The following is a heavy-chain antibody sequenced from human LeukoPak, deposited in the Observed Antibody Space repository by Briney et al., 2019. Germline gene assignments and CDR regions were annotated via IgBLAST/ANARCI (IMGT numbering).Heavy chain of an antibody. CDR2: ISSSSSTV. Sequence: GGSLRLSCVLSGFTFSGYSMIWVRQAPGKGLEWISYISSSSSTVYYADSVKGRFTISRDNAKNSLYLQMNSPRDEDTAVYYCARETAYSFDYWGQGTLVTVSS. CDR3: ARETAYSFDY. V-gene: IGHV3-48*02. D-gene: IGHD1-26*01. CDR1: GFTFSGYS. J-gene: IGHJ4*02.